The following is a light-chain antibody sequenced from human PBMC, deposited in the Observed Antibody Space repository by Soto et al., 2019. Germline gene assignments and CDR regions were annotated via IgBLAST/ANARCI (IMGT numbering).Light chain of an antibody. CDR3: QQYNNWPPVT. V-gene: IGKV3-15*01. CDR2: GAS. Sequence: ETVMTQSPAALSVSPGERATLSCRASQSVSSNVAWYQQTPGQAPRLLIYGASTRAAGIPDRFSGSGSGTEFTLTISSLQSEDFAVYYCQQYNNWPPVTFGQGTRLEMK. CDR1: QSVSSN. J-gene: IGKJ5*01.